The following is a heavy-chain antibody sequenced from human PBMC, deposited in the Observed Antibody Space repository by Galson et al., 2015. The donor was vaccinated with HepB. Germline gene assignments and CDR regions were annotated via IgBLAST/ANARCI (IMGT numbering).Heavy chain of an antibody. D-gene: IGHD6-19*01. J-gene: IGHJ4*02. CDR2: ISSNGGST. CDR3: AREAVAGSFDY. CDR1: GFTFSSYA. Sequence: SLRLSCAASGFTFSSYAMHWVRQAPGKGLEYVSAISSNGGSTYYADSVKGRFTISRDNSKNTLYLQMGSLRAEDMAVYYCAREAVAGSFDYWGQGTLVTVSS. V-gene: IGHV3-64*02.